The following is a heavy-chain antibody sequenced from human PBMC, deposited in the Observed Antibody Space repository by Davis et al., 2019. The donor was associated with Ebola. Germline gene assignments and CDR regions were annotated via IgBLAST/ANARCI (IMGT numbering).Heavy chain of an antibody. CDR1: GWSLSGYY. D-gene: IGHD6-19*01. J-gene: IGHJ4*02. V-gene: IGHV4-34*01. Sequence: PSETLSLTCAVYGWSLSGYYWTWTRQSPGKGLEWMAEFNHSGRTNYNPSLKSRVTRSLDTSKNQFSLKLSSVTAADTALYYCAGIRGQWLEDWGQGTLVTVSS. CDR2: FNHSGRT. CDR3: AGIRGQWLED.